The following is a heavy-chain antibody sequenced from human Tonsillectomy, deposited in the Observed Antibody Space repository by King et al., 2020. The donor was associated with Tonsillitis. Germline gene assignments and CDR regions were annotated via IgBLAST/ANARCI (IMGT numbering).Heavy chain of an antibody. CDR3: EIQSGSETYYPNPFDY. V-gene: IGHV3-30*02. Sequence: VQLVESGGGVVQPGGSLRLSCAASGFTSSIYGIHWVRQAPGKGLEWVAFIRYDGTNKYYADSVKGRFTISRDNSENTLYLQMNSLRAEDTAVYYCEIQSGSETYYPNPFDYWGQGTLVTVSS. CDR2: IRYDGTNK. CDR1: GFTSSIYG. D-gene: IGHD3-10*01. J-gene: IGHJ4*02.